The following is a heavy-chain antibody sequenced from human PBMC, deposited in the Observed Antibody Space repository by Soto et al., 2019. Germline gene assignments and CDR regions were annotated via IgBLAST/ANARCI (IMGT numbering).Heavy chain of an antibody. CDR3: ARESGYSGYDYDLWPVGYFDY. D-gene: IGHD5-12*01. CDR1: GGTFSSYA. J-gene: IGHJ4*02. CDR2: IIPIFGTA. Sequence: GASVKVSCKASGGTFSSYAISWVRQAPGQGLEWMGGIIPIFGTANYAQKFQGRVTITADESTSTAYMELSSPRSEDTAVYYCARESGYSGYDYDLWPVGYFDYWGQGTQVTVSS. V-gene: IGHV1-69*13.